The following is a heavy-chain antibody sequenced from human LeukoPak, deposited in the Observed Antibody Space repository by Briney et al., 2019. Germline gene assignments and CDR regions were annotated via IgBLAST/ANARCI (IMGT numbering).Heavy chain of an antibody. CDR1: SESFSGYY. D-gene: IGHD3-22*01. CDR3: ARSPYDSSGPKLDY. Sequence: SETLSLTCTVYSESFSGYYWTWIRQPPGKGLEWIGEINHSENTNYNPSLKSRVTMSVDTSKNQFSLKLSSVTAADTAVYYCARSPYDSSGPKLDYWGQGTLVTVSS. J-gene: IGHJ4*02. CDR2: INHSENT. V-gene: IGHV4-34*01.